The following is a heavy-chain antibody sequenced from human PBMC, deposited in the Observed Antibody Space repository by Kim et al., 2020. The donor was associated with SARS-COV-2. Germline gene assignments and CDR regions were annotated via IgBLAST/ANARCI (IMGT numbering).Heavy chain of an antibody. Sequence: GGSLRLSCAASGFTFSSYAMHWVRQAPGKGLEWVAFIGSNGSNKYYADSVNGRFTISRDNSKNTLYLQMNSLRAEDTAVYYCAKDRAYYYDSKGAFDIWGQGTMVTVSS. CDR2: IGSNGSNK. V-gene: IGHV3-30*02. D-gene: IGHD3-22*01. CDR1: GFTFSSYA. CDR3: AKDRAYYYDSKGAFDI. J-gene: IGHJ3*02.